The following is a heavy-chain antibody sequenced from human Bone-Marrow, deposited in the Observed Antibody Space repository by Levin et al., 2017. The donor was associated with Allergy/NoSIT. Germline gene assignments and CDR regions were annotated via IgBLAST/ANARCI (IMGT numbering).Heavy chain of an antibody. V-gene: IGHV5-51*01. J-gene: IGHJ4*02. Sequence: GESLKISCKGSGYSFTSYWIGWVRQMPGKGLEWMGIIYPGDSDTRYSPSFQGQVTISADKSISTAYLQWSSLKASDTAMYYCARHVPSGVRYFDWLLKADDYFDYWGQGTLVTVSS. CDR3: ARHVPSGVRYFDWLLKADDYFDY. D-gene: IGHD3-9*01. CDR2: IYPGDSDT. CDR1: GYSFTSYW.